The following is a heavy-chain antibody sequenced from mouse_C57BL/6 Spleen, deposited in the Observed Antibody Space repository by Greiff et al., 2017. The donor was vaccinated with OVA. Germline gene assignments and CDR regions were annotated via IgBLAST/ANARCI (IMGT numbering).Heavy chain of an antibody. CDR3: ARHYYDYGGAWFAY. J-gene: IGHJ3*01. Sequence: EVNVVESGGGLVKPGGSLKLSCAASGFTFSDYGMHWVRQAPEKGLEWVAYISSGSSTIYYADTVKGRFTISRDNAKNTLFLQMTSLRSEDTAMYYCARHYYDYGGAWFAYWGQGTLVTVSA. CDR2: ISSGSSTI. CDR1: GFTFSDYG. V-gene: IGHV5-17*01. D-gene: IGHD2-4*01.